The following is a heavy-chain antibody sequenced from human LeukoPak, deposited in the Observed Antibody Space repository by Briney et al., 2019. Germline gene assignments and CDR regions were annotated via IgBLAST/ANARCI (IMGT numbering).Heavy chain of an antibody. CDR1: GGSVSGGNYY. CDR2: IHYSGST. V-gene: IGHV4-61*01. CDR3: TRTGSTGGY. D-gene: IGHD1-7*01. J-gene: IGHJ4*02. Sequence: SETLSLTCTVSGGSVSGGNYYCSWIRQSPGKGLEWIGYIHYSGSTVYNPSLKSQVTMSIDTTKNQFSLNLSSATAADTAVYYCTRTGSTGGYWGQGTLVTVSS.